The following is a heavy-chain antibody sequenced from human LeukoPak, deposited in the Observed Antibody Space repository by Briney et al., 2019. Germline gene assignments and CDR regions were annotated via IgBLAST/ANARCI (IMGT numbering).Heavy chain of an antibody. CDR3: VRRGVLWFGELSYYYFDL. D-gene: IGHD3-10*01. CDR2: IYYSGST. V-gene: IGHV4-31*03. J-gene: IGHJ2*01. CDR1: GGSLSSGGYY. Sequence: SQTLSLTCTVSGGSLSSGGYYWSWIRQHPGKDLEWIGYIYYSGSTYYNPSLKSRVTISVDTSKNQFSLKLSSVTAADTAVYYCVRRGVLWFGELSYYYFDLWGRGTLVAVSS.